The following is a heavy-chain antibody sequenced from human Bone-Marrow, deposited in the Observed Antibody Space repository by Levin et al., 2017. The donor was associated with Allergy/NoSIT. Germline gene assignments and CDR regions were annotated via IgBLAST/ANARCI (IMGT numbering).Heavy chain of an antibody. D-gene: IGHD3-22*01. V-gene: IGHV3-30*03. Sequence: GGSLRLSCAASGFTFSSYGMHWVRQAPGKGLEWVAVISYDGSNKYYADSVKGRFTISRDNSKNTLYLQMNSLRAEDTAVYYCARDSSGPWDWGQGTLVTVSS. CDR1: GFTFSSYG. CDR2: ISYDGSNK. CDR3: ARDSSGPWD. J-gene: IGHJ4*02.